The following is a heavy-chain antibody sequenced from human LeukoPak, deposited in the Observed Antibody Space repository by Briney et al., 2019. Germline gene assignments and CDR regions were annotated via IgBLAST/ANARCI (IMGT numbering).Heavy chain of an antibody. J-gene: IGHJ4*02. CDR2: INPNRGGT. Sequence: GASAKVSCKASGYTFTGYYMHWVRQAPGQGLEWMGWINPNRGGTNYAQKFQGWVTMTRDTSISTAYMELSRLRSDDTAVYYCARDLTYYDILTGYPSPGDYWGQGTLVTVSS. CDR1: GYTFTGYY. CDR3: ARDLTYYDILTGYPSPGDY. V-gene: IGHV1-2*04. D-gene: IGHD3-9*01.